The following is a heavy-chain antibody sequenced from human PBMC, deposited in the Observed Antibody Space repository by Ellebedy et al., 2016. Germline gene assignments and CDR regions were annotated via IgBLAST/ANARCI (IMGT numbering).Heavy chain of an antibody. J-gene: IGHJ5*02. D-gene: IGHD3-16*01. CDR3: ARDSYGAADP. CDR2: ISGYNGNT. CDR1: GYTFTSYG. Sequence: ASVKVSCKASGYTFTSYGISWVRQAPGQGLEWMGWISGYNGNTDYEQKLQGRATMTTDTSTSTAYMELRSLRTDDTAVYYCARDSYGAADPWGQGTLVTVSS. V-gene: IGHV1-18*01.